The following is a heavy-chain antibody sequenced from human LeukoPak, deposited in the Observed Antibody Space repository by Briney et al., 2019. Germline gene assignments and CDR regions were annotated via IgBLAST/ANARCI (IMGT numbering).Heavy chain of an antibody. CDR2: MNPNSGNT. D-gene: IGHD2-21*02. CDR1: GYTFTSYD. CDR3: AKRILAYCGGDCPSHAFDV. Sequence: GASVKVSCKASGYTFTSYDINWVRQATGQGLEWMGWMNPNSGNTGYAQKFQGRVTMTRNTSISTAYMELSSLRSEDTAVYYCAKRILAYCGGDCPSHAFDVWGQGTMVTVSS. J-gene: IGHJ3*01. V-gene: IGHV1-8*01.